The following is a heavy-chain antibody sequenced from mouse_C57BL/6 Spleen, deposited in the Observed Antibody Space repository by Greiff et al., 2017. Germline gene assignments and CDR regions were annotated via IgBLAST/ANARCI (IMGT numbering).Heavy chain of an antibody. V-gene: IGHV1-15*01. CDR2: IDPETGGT. CDR1: GYTFTDYE. CDR3: TREDYGSSSAFDY. Sequence: QVQLKQSGAELVRPGASVTLSCKASGYTFTDYEMHWVKQTPVHGLEWIGAIDPETGGTAYNQKFKGKAILTADKSSSTAYMELRSLTSEDSAVYYGTREDYGSSSAFDYWGQGTTLTVSS. J-gene: IGHJ2*01. D-gene: IGHD1-1*01.